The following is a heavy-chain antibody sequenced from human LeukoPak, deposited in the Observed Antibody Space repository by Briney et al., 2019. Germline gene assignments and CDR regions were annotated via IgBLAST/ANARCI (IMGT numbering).Heavy chain of an antibody. CDR2: ISGSGGST. V-gene: IGHV3-23*01. CDR1: GFTFSIYA. Sequence: QSGGSLRLSCAASGFTFSIYAMSWVRQAPGKGLEWVSAISGSGGSTYYADSVKGRSTFSRDNSKNTLYLQMNSLRAEDTAVYYCVRCSGTSCYARSDHWGQGTLVTVSS. CDR3: VRCSGTSCYARSDH. J-gene: IGHJ4*02. D-gene: IGHD2-2*01.